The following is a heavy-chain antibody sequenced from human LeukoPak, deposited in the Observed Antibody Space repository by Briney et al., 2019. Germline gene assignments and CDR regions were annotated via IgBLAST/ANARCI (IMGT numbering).Heavy chain of an antibody. CDR2: TNHSGIT. CDR3: ARAATDSGYDWTTFDY. J-gene: IGHJ4*02. Sequence: SETLSPTCAVYGGSFRGYYWSWIRQPPGKGLEWIGETNHSGITNYNPSLKSRVTISVDTSKNQFSLKLNSVTAADTALYYCARAATDSGYDWTTFDYWGQGTLVTVSS. V-gene: IGHV4-34*01. D-gene: IGHD5-12*01. CDR1: GGSFRGYY.